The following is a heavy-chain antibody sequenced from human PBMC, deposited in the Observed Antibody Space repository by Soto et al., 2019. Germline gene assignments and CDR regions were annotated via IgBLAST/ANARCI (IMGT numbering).Heavy chain of an antibody. V-gene: IGHV3-11*01. Sequence: QVQLVESGGGLVKPGGSLRLSCAASGFTFSGSYMSWIRQAPGKGLEWLSYISSSGSTIYYADSVKGRFTISRDNAKNSLYLQMNSLRAEDTAVYYCARGPDRGRITTPAKTFDIWGQGTLVTVSS. CDR3: ARGPDRGRITTPAKTFDI. J-gene: IGHJ3*02. CDR2: ISSSGSTI. CDR1: GFTFSGSY. D-gene: IGHD3-10*01.